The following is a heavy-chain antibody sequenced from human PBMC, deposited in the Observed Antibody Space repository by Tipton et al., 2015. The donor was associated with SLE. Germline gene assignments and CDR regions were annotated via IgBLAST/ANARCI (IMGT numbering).Heavy chain of an antibody. CDR1: GGSISSSSYY. CDR2: IYYSGST. V-gene: IGHV4-39*01. CDR3: ATCSSSWPYYFDY. D-gene: IGHD6-13*01. J-gene: IGHJ4*02. Sequence: TLSLTCTVSGGSISSSSYYWGWIRQPPGKGLEWIGSIYYSGSTYYTPSLKSRVTISVDTSKNQFSLNLSSLTAADTAVYYCATCSSSWPYYFDYWGQGTLVTVSS.